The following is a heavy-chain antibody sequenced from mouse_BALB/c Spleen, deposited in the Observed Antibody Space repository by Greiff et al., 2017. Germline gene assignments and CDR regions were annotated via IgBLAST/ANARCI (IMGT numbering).Heavy chain of an antibody. Sequence: EVQLQESGPGLVKPSQSLSLTCSVTGYSITSGYYWNWIRQFPGNKLEWMGYISYDGSNNYNPSLKNRISITRDTSKNQFFLKLNSVTTEDTATYYCAIYRYDVPPFDYWGQGTTLTVSS. D-gene: IGHD2-14*01. CDR3: AIYRYDVPPFDY. V-gene: IGHV3-6*02. J-gene: IGHJ2*01. CDR2: ISYDGSN. CDR1: GYSITSGYY.